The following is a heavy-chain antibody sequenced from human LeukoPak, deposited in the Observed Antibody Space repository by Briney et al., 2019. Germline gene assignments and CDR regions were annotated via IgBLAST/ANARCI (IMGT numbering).Heavy chain of an antibody. D-gene: IGHD4-17*01. CDR1: GVSFNDYY. Sequence: SEALSLTCAVSGVSFNDYYWSWVRQTPGKGLEWIGEINHSGYTNDSPSLKSRVTLSIDTSRKQFSLNLRSVTVADSGIYYCTRMTTGHDYWGQGTLVTVSS. CDR2: INHSGYT. V-gene: IGHV4-34*01. CDR3: TRMTTGHDY. J-gene: IGHJ4*02.